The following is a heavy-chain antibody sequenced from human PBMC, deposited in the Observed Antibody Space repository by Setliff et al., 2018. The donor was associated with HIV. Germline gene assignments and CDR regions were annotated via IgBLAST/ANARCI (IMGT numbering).Heavy chain of an antibody. CDR1: GYTFTSYS. CDR3: AGGLVSQKVPFDP. V-gene: IGHV1-3*04. CDR2: LRTGTGDT. D-gene: IGHD1-1*01. Sequence: ASVKVSCKASGYTFTSYSMHWVRQAPGQRLEWMGWLRTGTGDTSYSVKFQGRLTITRDTSANTAYMELSNLRSEDTAVYYCAGGLVSQKVPFDPWGQGTLVTVSS. J-gene: IGHJ5*02.